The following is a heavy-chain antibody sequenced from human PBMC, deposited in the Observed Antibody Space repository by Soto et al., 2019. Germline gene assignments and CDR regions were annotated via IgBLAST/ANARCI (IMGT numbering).Heavy chain of an antibody. CDR1: GFTFSSFA. CDR3: AKVFDYYYYGMDV. V-gene: IGHV3-23*01. Sequence: GGSLRLSCAASGFTFSSFAMSWVRQAPGKGLEWVSAISNSGGSTYYADSVKGRFTISRDNSKNTLYLQMNSLRAEDTAVYYCAKVFDYYYYGMDVWGQGTTVTVSS. CDR2: ISNSGGST. J-gene: IGHJ6*02.